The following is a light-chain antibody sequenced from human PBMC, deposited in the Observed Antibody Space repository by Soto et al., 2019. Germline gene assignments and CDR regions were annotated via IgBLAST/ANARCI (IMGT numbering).Light chain of an antibody. CDR1: SSNIVSNT. V-gene: IGLV1-44*01. J-gene: IGLJ3*02. Sequence: QSVLTQPPSVSGTPGQRVTISCSGSSSNIVSNTVSWYQQLPGTAPKLLIYSNDQRPSGVPDRFSDSKSGTSDSLVISGLQSEDEADYYCAAWDDSLNGPVFGGGTKLTV. CDR3: AAWDDSLNGPV. CDR2: SND.